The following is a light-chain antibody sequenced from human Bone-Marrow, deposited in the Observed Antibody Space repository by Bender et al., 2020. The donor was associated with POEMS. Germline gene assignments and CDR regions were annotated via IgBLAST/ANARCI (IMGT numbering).Light chain of an antibody. Sequence: QSALTQPPSASGSPGQSVAISCTGTSSDVGGYNYVSWYQQHPGKAPKLMISEVTKRPSGVPDRFSGSKSGNTASLTVAGLQAGDEADYYCSAYAGNNILIFGGGTRLTVL. CDR3: SAYAGNNILI. CDR2: EVT. CDR1: SSDVGGYNY. J-gene: IGLJ2*01. V-gene: IGLV2-8*01.